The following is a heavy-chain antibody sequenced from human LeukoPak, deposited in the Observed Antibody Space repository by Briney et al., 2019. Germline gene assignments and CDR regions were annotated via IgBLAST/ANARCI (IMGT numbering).Heavy chain of an antibody. D-gene: IGHD3-10*02. J-gene: IGHJ6*04. CDR2: INEDGSEK. CDR1: GFTFSTYW. V-gene: IGHV3-7*01. CDR3: AELGITMIGGV. Sequence: GGSLRLSCAASGFTFSTYWMMWVRQAPGKGLEWVANINEDGSEKYYADSVEGRFTISRDNAKNSLYLQMNSLRAEDTAVYYCAELGITMIGGVWGKGTTVTISS.